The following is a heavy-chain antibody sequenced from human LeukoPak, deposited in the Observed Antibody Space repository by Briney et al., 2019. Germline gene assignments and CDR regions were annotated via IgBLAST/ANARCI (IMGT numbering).Heavy chain of an antibody. Sequence: ASVKVSCKVSGYTLTELSMHWVRQAPGKGLEWMGWISTFNGNTNYAQKLQGRVTMTTDASTDTAYMELRSLRSDDTAVYYCARDLPYHNAFDIWGQGAMVTVSS. V-gene: IGHV1-18*01. CDR2: ISTFNGNT. J-gene: IGHJ3*02. CDR1: GYTLTELS. CDR3: ARDLPYHNAFDI.